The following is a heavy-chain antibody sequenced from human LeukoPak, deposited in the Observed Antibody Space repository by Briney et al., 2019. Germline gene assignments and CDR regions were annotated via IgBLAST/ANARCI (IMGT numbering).Heavy chain of an antibody. V-gene: IGHV3-23*01. J-gene: IGHJ5*02. D-gene: IGHD2-15*01. CDR1: GFTFSTYA. CDR3: AKRGPGYCSGGGCYTWFGP. CDR2: ISGSGVNT. Sequence: GGSLRLSCAASGFTFSTYAMTWVRQAPGKGLEWVSAISGSGVNTYYADSVKGRFTISRDNSRNTLYLQMTSLRAEDTALYYCAKRGPGYCSGGGCYTWFGPWGQGTLVTVSS.